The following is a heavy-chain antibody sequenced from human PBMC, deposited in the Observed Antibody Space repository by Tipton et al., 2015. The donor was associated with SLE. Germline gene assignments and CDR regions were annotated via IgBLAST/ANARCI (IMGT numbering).Heavy chain of an antibody. Sequence: TLSLTCTVSGGSITSSSYYWGWIRQPPGKGLEWIGSVYDSGTTHYNPSLKSRVTMSVDTSKTQFSLKLGSLTAADTAVYYCAIDYGGNHRAYDIWGQGTVVTVSS. CDR2: VYDSGTT. D-gene: IGHD4-23*01. J-gene: IGHJ3*02. V-gene: IGHV4-39*07. CDR1: GGSITSSSYY. CDR3: AIDYGGNHRAYDI.